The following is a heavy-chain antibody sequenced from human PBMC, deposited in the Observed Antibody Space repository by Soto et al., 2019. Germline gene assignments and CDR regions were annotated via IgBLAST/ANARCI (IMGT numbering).Heavy chain of an antibody. CDR3: ASRNEYDSSGYYFNY. CDR2: ISGSGGST. J-gene: IGHJ4*02. D-gene: IGHD3-22*01. Sequence: GGSLRLSCAASGFTFSSYAMSWVRQAPGKGLEWVSAISGSGGSTYYADSVKGRFTISRDNSKNTLYLQMNSLRAEDTAVYYCASRNEYDSSGYYFNYWGQGTLVTVSS. CDR1: GFTFSSYA. V-gene: IGHV3-23*01.